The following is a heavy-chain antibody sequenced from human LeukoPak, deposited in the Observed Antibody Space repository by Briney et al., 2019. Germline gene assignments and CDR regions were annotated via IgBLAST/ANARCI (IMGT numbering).Heavy chain of an antibody. CDR2: INWNGGST. V-gene: IGHV3-20*01. J-gene: IGHJ4*02. CDR3: ARFNQDSSASLLGY. CDR1: GLTFDDYG. D-gene: IGHD6-6*01. Sequence: RPCLRLACAASGLTFDDYGMSWVSQHPGNGLEWVSTINWNGGSTGYVASVKGRFTISSAKANNSLYLQMNRPRAQDTTSYHCARFNQDSSASLLGYWGQGTLCTVSS.